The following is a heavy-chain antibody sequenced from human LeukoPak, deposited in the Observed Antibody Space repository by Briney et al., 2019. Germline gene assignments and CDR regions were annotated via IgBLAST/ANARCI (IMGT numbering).Heavy chain of an antibody. V-gene: IGHV3-21*01. CDR3: ARGGWLQASFSDY. D-gene: IGHD5-12*01. CDR2: ISSSSSYI. J-gene: IGHJ4*02. Sequence: GGALRLSCAASGFTSSSYSMTWVRQAPGKGLEWVSSISSSSSYIYYADSVKGRFTISRDNAKNTLYLQMNSLRAEDTAVYCCARGGWLQASFSDYWGQGTLVTVSS. CDR1: GFTSSSYS.